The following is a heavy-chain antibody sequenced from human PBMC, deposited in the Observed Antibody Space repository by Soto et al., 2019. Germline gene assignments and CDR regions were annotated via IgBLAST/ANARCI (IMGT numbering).Heavy chain of an antibody. J-gene: IGHJ4*02. D-gene: IGHD5-18*01. V-gene: IGHV3-33*01. CDR3: ARVDLYSYGFGGFDY. CDR2: IWYDGSNK. CDR1: GFTFSSYG. Sequence: QVQLVESGGGVVQPGRCLRLSCAASGFTFSSYGMHWVRQAPGKGLEWVAVIWYDGSNKYYADSVKGRFTISRDNSKNTLYLQMNSLRAEDTAVYYCARVDLYSYGFGGFDYWGQGTLVTVSS.